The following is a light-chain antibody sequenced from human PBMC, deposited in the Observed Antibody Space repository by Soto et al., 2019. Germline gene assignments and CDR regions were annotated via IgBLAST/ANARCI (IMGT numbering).Light chain of an antibody. CDR1: QEISNY. Sequence: DIQMIQSPSSLSASVGDRVTITCQASQEISNYLNWYQQKPGKAPKLLIYDASNWERGVPSRFSGRGSGTDFPFTISSLQPEDFATYYCQQYDHLPRTFGRGTKVEIK. CDR2: DAS. CDR3: QQYDHLPRT. V-gene: IGKV1-33*01. J-gene: IGKJ1*01.